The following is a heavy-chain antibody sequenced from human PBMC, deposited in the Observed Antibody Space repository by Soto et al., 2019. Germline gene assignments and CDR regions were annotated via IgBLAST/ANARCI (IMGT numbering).Heavy chain of an antibody. Sequence: GASVKVSCKASGYTFTSYDINWVRQATGQGLEWMGWMNPNSGNTGYAQKFQGRVTMTRNTSISTAYMELSSLRSEDTAVYYCARGRGKTTVYYYYGMDVWGQGXTVTVYS. J-gene: IGHJ6*02. CDR3: ARGRGKTTVYYYYGMDV. V-gene: IGHV1-8*01. CDR2: MNPNSGNT. D-gene: IGHD4-17*01. CDR1: GYTFTSYD.